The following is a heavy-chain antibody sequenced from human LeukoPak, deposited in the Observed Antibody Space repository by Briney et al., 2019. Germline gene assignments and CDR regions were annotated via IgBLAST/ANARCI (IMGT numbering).Heavy chain of an antibody. CDR2: MNPNSGNT. CDR1: GYTFTSYE. V-gene: IGHV1-8*01. J-gene: IGHJ5*02. CDR3: ARRSLNWFDP. D-gene: IGHD2-15*01. Sequence: ASVQDSCEASGYTFTSYEINWVRQASGQGLEWMGWMNPNSGNTGYAQKFQGRVTMTRNTSICTDYMELSSLRSEDTAVYYCARRSLNWFDPWRQGTLVTVSS.